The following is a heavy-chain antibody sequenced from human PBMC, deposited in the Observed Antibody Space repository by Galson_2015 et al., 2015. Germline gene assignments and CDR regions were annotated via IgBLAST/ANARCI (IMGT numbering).Heavy chain of an antibody. D-gene: IGHD2-2*01. CDR2: IIPIFGTA. J-gene: IGHJ6*03. CDR3: ARSDCSSTSCPRGTYYYYYYMDV. V-gene: IGHV1-69*13. Sequence: SVKVSCKASGGTFSSYAISWVRQAPGQGLEWMGGIIPIFGTANYAQKFQGRVTITADESTSTAYMELSSLRSEDTAVYYCARSDCSSTSCPRGTYYYYYYMDVWGKGTTVTVSS. CDR1: GGTFSSYA.